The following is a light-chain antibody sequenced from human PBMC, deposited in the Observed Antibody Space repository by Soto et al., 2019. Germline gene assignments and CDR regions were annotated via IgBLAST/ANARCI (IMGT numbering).Light chain of an antibody. J-gene: IGLJ3*02. CDR3: AAWDDSLNGWV. CDR2: TNN. V-gene: IGLV1-44*01. CDR1: SSNIGSNT. Sequence: QSVLTQPPSTSGTPGQRVTISCSGSSSNIGSNTVNWFQLLPGMAPKLLISTNNQRPSGVPDRFSGSKSGTSASLAISGLQSEDEADYYCAAWDDSLNGWVFGGGTKLTVL.